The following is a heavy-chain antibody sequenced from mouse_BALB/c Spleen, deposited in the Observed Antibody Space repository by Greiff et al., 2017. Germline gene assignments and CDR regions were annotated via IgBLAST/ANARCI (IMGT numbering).Heavy chain of an antibody. CDR3: ASYDYFDY. CDR1: GYTFTSYV. J-gene: IGHJ2*01. D-gene: IGHD2-3*01. Sequence: VQLQQSGPELVKPGASVKMSCKASGYTFTSYVMHWVKQKPGQGLEGIGNISPYIDGTKSNEKFKGKATLTSDKSSSTAYMELSSLTSEDSAVYYCASYDYFDYWGQGTTLTVSS. CDR2: ISPYIDGT. V-gene: IGHV1-14*01.